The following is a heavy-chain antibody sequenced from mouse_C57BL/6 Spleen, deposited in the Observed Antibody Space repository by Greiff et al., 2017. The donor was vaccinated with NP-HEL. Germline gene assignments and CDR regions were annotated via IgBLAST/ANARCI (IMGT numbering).Heavy chain of an antibody. CDR2: IYPGDGDT. D-gene: IGHD2-1*01. CDR3: AVYYGNPYYAMDY. V-gene: IGHV1-82*01. J-gene: IGHJ4*01. CDR1: GYAFSSSW. Sequence: VQLQQSGPELVKPGASVKISCKASGYAFSSSWMNWVKQRPGKGLEWIGRIYPGDGDTNYNGKFKGKATLTADKSSSTAYMQLSSLTSEDSAVYFCAVYYGNPYYAMDYWGQGTSVTVSS.